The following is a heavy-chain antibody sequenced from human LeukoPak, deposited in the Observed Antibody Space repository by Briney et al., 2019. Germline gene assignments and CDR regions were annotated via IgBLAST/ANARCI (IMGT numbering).Heavy chain of an antibody. Sequence: PGRSLRLSCAAPGFTFSSYGMHWGRQAPGKGLDWVAFISYDGSNKYYADSVRGRFTISRDNSKNTLYLQMNSLRAEDTALYYCAKDLYSGSYSGDYWGQGTLVTVSS. CDR3: AKDLYSGSYSGDY. CDR1: GFTFSSYG. CDR2: ISYDGSNK. J-gene: IGHJ4*02. D-gene: IGHD1-26*01. V-gene: IGHV3-30*18.